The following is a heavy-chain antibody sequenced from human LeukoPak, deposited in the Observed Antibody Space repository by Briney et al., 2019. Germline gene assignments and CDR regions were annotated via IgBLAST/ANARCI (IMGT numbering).Heavy chain of an antibody. CDR1: GFTFSSYW. CDR3: ARGTAMVRGVSIGPYYYYYMDV. Sequence: PGGSLGLSCAGSGFTFSSYWMSWVRQAPGKGLEWVANIKEDGSEKYYVDSVKGRFTISRDNAKSSVYLQMSSLRAEDTAVYYCARGTAMVRGVSIGPYYYYYMDVWGKGTTVTVSS. CDR2: IKEDGSEK. D-gene: IGHD3-10*01. J-gene: IGHJ6*03. V-gene: IGHV3-7*03.